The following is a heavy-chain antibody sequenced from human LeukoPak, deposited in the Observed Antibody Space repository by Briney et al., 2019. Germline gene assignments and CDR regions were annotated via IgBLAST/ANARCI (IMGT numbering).Heavy chain of an antibody. Sequence: GGSLRLSCAASGFTFSNYWMSWVRQAPGKGLEWVANIKEDGSEKYYVDSVKGRFTISRNNARNSLYLQMNSLRAEDTAVYYCASGRQLGYWGQGTLVTVSS. CDR2: IKEDGSEK. CDR3: ASGRQLGY. D-gene: IGHD6-13*01. V-gene: IGHV3-7*01. J-gene: IGHJ4*02. CDR1: GFTFSNYW.